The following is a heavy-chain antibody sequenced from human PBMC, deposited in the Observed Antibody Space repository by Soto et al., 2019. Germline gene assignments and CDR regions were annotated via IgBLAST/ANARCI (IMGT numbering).Heavy chain of an antibody. V-gene: IGHV1-2*02. Sequence: QVQLVQSGAEVKKPGASVKVSCKASGYTFSDHYMHWVRQAPGQGLEWMGWINPNSGGTKYARKIQGRVTMTRDTASSTAYMELGRLTADDKAVYYCARTETGDYWGQGTLVTVSS. CDR3: ARTETGDY. CDR2: INPNSGGT. J-gene: IGHJ4*02. CDR1: GYTFSDHY. D-gene: IGHD3-10*01.